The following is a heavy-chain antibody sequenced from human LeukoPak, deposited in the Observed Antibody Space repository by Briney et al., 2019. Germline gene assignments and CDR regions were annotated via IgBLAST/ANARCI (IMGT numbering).Heavy chain of an antibody. CDR1: GFTFSNYG. J-gene: IGHJ5*02. D-gene: IGHD6-25*01. V-gene: IGHV3-30*02. CDR2: IRDDESSK. CDR3: AKDLPYSSDFNWFDP. Sequence: PGGSLRLSCAASGFTFSNYGMHWVRQAPGKGLEWVAFIRDDESSKFYVDSVKGRFTISRDNSKNTLYLQMSSLRTEDTAIYYCAKDLPYSSDFNWFDPWGQGTLVTVSS.